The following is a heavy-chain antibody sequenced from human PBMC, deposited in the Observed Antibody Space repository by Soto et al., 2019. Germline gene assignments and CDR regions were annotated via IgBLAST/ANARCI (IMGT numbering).Heavy chain of an antibody. CDR3: ARNSSPGITLYYYYYMDV. CDR2: IYYSGST. V-gene: IGHV4-59*01. J-gene: IGHJ6*03. D-gene: IGHD1-20*01. CDR1: GGSISSYY. Sequence: PSETLSLTCTVSGGSISSYYWSWIRQPPGKGLEWIGYIYYSGSTNYNPSLKSRVTISVDTSKNQFSLKLSSVTAADTAVYYCARNSSPGITLYYYYYMDVWGKGTKVTVSS.